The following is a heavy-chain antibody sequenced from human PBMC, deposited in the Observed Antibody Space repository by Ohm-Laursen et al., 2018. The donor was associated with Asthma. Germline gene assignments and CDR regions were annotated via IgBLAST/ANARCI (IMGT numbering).Heavy chain of an antibody. CDR1: GFTFSNAW. J-gene: IGHJ4*02. Sequence: SLRLSCSASGFTFSNAWMSWVRQAPGKGLEWVGRIKSKTDGGTTDYAAPVKGRFTISRDDSKNTLYLQMNSLKTEDTAVYYCTTDGYGYSGYVFDYWGQGTLATVSS. CDR2: IKSKTDGGTT. V-gene: IGHV3-15*01. CDR3: TTDGYGYSGYVFDY. D-gene: IGHD5-12*01.